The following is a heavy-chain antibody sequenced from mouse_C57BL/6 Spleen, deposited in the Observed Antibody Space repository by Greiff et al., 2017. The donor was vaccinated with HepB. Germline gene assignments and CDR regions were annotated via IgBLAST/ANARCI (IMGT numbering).Heavy chain of an antibody. CDR1: GYTFTSYW. CDR2: IYPSDSET. Sequence: QVQLQQPGAELVRPGSSVKLSCKASGYTFTSYWMDWVKQRPGQGLEWIGNIYPSDSETHYNQKFKDKATLTVTKSSSTAYMQLSSLTSEDSAVYYCAREGSGYDFDYWGQGTTLTVSS. J-gene: IGHJ2*01. V-gene: IGHV1-61*01. CDR3: AREGSGYDFDY. D-gene: IGHD3-2*02.